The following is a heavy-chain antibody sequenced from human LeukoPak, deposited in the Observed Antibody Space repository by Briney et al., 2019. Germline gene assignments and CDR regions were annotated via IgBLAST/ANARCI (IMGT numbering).Heavy chain of an antibody. CDR1: GFTFSDYY. J-gene: IGHJ5*02. CDR3: ARDFRPDYGGNSGEP. CDR2: ISSSGSTI. Sequence: PGGTLRLSCAASGFTFSDYYMSWLRQAPGKGLKWVSCISSSGSTIYYADSVKGRFTISRDNAKNSLYLQMNSLRAEDTAVYYCARDFRPDYGGNSGEPWGQGTLVTVSS. V-gene: IGHV3-11*01. D-gene: IGHD4-23*01.